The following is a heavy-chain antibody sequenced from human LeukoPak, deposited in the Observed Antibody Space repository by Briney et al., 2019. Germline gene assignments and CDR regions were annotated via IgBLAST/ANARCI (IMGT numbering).Heavy chain of an antibody. CDR2: ISGSGGST. Sequence: PGGSPRLSCAASGFTFDISAMNWVRQAPGKGLEWVSAISGSGGSTYYADSVKGRFTISRDNSKNTLYLQINSLRAEDTAVYYCAKDLGAYRLFQNWGQGTLVTVSS. J-gene: IGHJ1*01. CDR1: GFTFDISA. D-gene: IGHD4/OR15-4a*01. CDR3: AKDLGAYRLFQN. V-gene: IGHV3-23*01.